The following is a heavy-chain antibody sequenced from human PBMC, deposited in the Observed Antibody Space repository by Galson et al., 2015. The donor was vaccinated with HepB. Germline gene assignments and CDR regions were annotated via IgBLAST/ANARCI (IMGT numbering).Heavy chain of an antibody. CDR1: GFTFSSYS. D-gene: IGHD2-15*01. J-gene: IGHJ4*02. CDR2: ISSSSSYI. CDR3: ASSYCSGGSCSRIFDY. V-gene: IGHV3-21*01. Sequence: SLRLSCAASGFTFSSYSMNWVRQAPGKGLEWVSSISSSSSYIYYADSVKGRFTISRDNAKNSLYLQMNSLRAEDTAVYYCASSYCSGGSCSRIFDYWGQGTLVTVSS.